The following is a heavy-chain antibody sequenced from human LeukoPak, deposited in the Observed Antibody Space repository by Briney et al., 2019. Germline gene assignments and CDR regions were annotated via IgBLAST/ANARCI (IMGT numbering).Heavy chain of an antibody. CDR3: AGGRGQLVWVYFDY. D-gene: IGHD6-6*01. V-gene: IGHV4-61*02. Sequence: SQTLSLTCTVSGGSISRGSYFWSWIRQPAGKGLEWIGRIYTSGSTNYNPSLKSRVTMSVDTSKNQFSLKLSSVTAADTAVYYCAGGRGQLVWVYFDYWGQGTLVTVSS. J-gene: IGHJ4*02. CDR2: IYTSGST. CDR1: GGSISRGSYF.